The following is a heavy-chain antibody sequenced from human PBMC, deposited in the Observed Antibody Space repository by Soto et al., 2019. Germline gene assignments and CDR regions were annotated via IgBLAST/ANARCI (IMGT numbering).Heavy chain of an antibody. Sequence: GGSLRLSCAASGFTFSSYAMSCGRQAPGKGLQCLSPVSGSGGSTYCADSVKGRFTISRDNSKNTLYLQMNSLRAENTAVYYCAKQHLVVVITGPFDYWGQGTLVTVSS. D-gene: IGHD3-22*01. V-gene: IGHV3-23*01. CDR3: AKQHLVVVITGPFDY. CDR2: VSGSGGST. J-gene: IGHJ4*02. CDR1: GFTFSSYA.